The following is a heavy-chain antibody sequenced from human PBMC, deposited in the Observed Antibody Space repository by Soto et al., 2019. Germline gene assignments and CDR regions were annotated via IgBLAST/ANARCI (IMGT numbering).Heavy chain of an antibody. Sequence: SETLSLTCAVYGGSFSGYYWSWIRQPPGKGLEWIGEINHSGSTNYNPSLKSRVTISVDTSKNQFSLKLSSVPAADTAVYYCARGSNVLRFLEWRIGPSTQTDSYGMDVWGQGTTVTVSS. CDR3: ARGSNVLRFLEWRIGPSTQTDSYGMDV. J-gene: IGHJ6*02. V-gene: IGHV4-34*01. CDR2: INHSGST. D-gene: IGHD3-3*01. CDR1: GGSFSGYY.